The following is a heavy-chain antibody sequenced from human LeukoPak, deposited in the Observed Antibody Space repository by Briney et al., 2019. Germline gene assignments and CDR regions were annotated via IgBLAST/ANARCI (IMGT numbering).Heavy chain of an antibody. CDR3: ARSDSSGSRGFAY. D-gene: IGHD3-10*01. J-gene: IGHJ4*02. CDR2: IYPGDSDT. V-gene: IGHV5-51*01. CDR1: GYSFTTYW. Sequence: GESLKISCKGSGYSFTTYWIAWVRQMPGKGLEWMGIIYPGDSDTRYSPSFQGQVTISADKSITTAYLQWSSLKASDTAMYLCARSDSSGSRGFAYWGQGALVTVSS.